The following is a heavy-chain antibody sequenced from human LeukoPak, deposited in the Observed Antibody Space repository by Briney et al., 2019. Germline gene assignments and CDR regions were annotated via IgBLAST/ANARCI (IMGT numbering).Heavy chain of an antibody. V-gene: IGHV4-34*01. J-gene: IGHJ5*02. D-gene: IGHD6-13*01. CDR3: ARRDSSTSGALDP. CDR2: INHSGST. Sequence: SETLSLTCAVYGGSFSGYYWSWIRLPPGKGLEWIGEINHSGSTNYNPSLRSRVTISVDTSKNQFSLKLSSVTAADTAAYYCARRDSSTSGALDPWGQGTLVTVSS. CDR1: GGSFSGYY.